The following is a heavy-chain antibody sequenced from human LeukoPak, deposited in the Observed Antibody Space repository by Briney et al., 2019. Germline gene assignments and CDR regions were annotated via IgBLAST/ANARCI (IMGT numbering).Heavy chain of an antibody. CDR2: IISDGSRT. CDR1: GFTFSNYW. CDR3: VRDGDNLGRDFDY. J-gene: IGHJ4*02. V-gene: IGHV3-74*01. D-gene: IGHD4-17*01. Sequence: GGSLRLSCAASGFTFSNYWMYWVRQASGKGLVWVSQIISDGSRTYYADSVKGRFTISRDNTKNTLYLQLNSLRAEDTAVYYCVRDGDNLGRDFDYWGQGTLVTVSS.